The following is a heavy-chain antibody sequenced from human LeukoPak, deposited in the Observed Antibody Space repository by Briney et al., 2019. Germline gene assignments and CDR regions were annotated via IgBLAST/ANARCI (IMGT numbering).Heavy chain of an antibody. D-gene: IGHD6-19*01. V-gene: IGHV3-30-3*01. CDR1: GFTFSSYA. CDR2: ISYDGSNK. Sequence: PGGSLRLSCAASGFTFSSYAMHWVRQAPGKGLEWVAVISYDGSNKYYADSVKGRFTISRDNSKNTLYLQMNSLRAEDTAVYYCARDFGTSKQWLVFDYWGQGTLVTVSS. CDR3: ARDFGTSKQWLVFDY. J-gene: IGHJ4*02.